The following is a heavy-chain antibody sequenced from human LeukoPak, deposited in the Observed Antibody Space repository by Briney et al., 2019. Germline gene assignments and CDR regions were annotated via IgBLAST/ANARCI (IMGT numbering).Heavy chain of an antibody. D-gene: IGHD1-14*01. Sequence: KPSQTLSLTCTVSGGSISSGGYSWSWIRQPPGKGLEWIGYIYHSGSTYYNPSLKSRVTISVDRSKNQFSLKLSSVTAADTAVCYCARVMTNRPYYFDYWGQGTLVTVSS. V-gene: IGHV4-30-2*01. CDR2: IYHSGST. CDR1: GGSISSGGYS. CDR3: ARVMTNRPYYFDY. J-gene: IGHJ4*02.